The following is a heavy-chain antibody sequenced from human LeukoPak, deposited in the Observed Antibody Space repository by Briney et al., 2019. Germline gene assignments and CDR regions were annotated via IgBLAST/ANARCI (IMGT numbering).Heavy chain of an antibody. CDR2: ISAYNGNT. V-gene: IGHV1-18*01. J-gene: IGHJ3*02. CDR1: GYTFTRYG. D-gene: IGHD1-26*01. Sequence: ASVKVSCKASGYTFTRYGISWVRQAPGRGLESMGWISAYNGNTNYAQKLQGRVTMTTDTSTSTAYMELRSLRSDDTAVYYCASPVGATTVRAFDIWGQGTMVTVSS. CDR3: ASPVGATTVRAFDI.